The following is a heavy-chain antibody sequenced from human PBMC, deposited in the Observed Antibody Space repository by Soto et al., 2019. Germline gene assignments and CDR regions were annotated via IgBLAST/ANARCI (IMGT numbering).Heavy chain of an antibody. V-gene: IGHV1-18*04. J-gene: IGHJ5*02. CDR1: GYTFTGYY. D-gene: IGHD3-10*01. CDR2: INPNSGNT. CDR3: ARGVGSGTYYNQYNWFDP. Sequence: ASVKVSCKASGYTFTGYYMHWVRQAPGQGLEWMGWINPNSGNTNHAQKLQGRVTMTTDTSTSTAYMELRSLRSDDTAVYYCARGVGSGTYYNQYNWFDPWGQGTLVTVSS.